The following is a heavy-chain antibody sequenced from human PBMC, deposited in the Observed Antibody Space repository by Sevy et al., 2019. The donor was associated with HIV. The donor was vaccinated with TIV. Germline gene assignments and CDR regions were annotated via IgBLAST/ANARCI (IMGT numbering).Heavy chain of an antibody. CDR3: AREVPLPLSSSWRRGLGYYYGMDV. CDR1: GFTFSSYA. CDR2: ISYDGSNK. D-gene: IGHD6-13*01. V-gene: IGHV3-30-3*01. Sequence: GGSLRLSCAASGFTFSSYAMHWVRQAPGKGLEWVAVISYDGSNKYYEDSVKGRLTISRDNSKNTLYLQMNSLRAEDTAVYYCAREVPLPLSSSWRRGLGYYYGMDVWGQGTTVTVSS. J-gene: IGHJ6*02.